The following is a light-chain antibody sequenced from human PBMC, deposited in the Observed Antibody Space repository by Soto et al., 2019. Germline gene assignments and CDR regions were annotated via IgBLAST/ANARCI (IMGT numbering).Light chain of an antibody. Sequence: EIVLTHSAATLSWSPGGRATLSGSASQSVSSYLAWYQQKPGQAPRLLIYGASTRATGVPARFSGSGSGTEFTLTINSLQSEDFALYYCQEYDNWPLWTFGQGTKVDIK. J-gene: IGKJ1*01. V-gene: IGKV3-15*01. CDR2: GAS. CDR1: QSVSSY. CDR3: QEYDNWPLWT.